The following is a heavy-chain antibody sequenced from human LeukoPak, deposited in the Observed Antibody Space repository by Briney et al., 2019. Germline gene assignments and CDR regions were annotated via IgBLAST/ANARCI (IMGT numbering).Heavy chain of an antibody. CDR1: GFTFSGYW. CDR2: IKQDGSEK. Sequence: PGGSLRLSCAASGFTFSGYWMSWVRQAPGKWLEWVANIKQDGSEKYYVDSVKGRFTISRDNAKNSLYLQMNSLRAEDTAVYYCARAGYDKWRQGTMVTVSS. J-gene: IGHJ3*02. V-gene: IGHV3-7*01. CDR3: ARAGYDK. D-gene: IGHD3-10*01.